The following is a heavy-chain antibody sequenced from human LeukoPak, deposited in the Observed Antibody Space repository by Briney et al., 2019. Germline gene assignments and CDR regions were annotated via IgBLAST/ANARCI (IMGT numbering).Heavy chain of an antibody. D-gene: IGHD3-10*01. CDR3: ARDLYYYGSGSDNFLYY. Sequence: QAAGTLSLSCAASGLTVSGNNWNWLRQAPGRELKGVFVVNSGGSTHYADSVKGRFTISRDNSKNTLYLQMNSLRAEDTAVYYCARDLYYYGSGSDNFLYYWGQGTLVTVSS. J-gene: IGHJ4*02. V-gene: IGHV3-53*01. CDR2: VNSGGST. CDR1: GLTVSGNN.